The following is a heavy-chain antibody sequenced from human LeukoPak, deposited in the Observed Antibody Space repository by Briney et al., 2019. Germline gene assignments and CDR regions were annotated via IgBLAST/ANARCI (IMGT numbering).Heavy chain of an antibody. V-gene: IGHV1-69*06. J-gene: IGHJ2*01. CDR2: IIPIFGTA. CDR3: ARDRASSSSWYPHWYFDL. D-gene: IGHD6-13*01. Sequence: ASVKVSCKASGGTFSSYAISWVRQAPGQGLEWMGGIIPIFGTANYAQKFQGRVTITADKSTSTAYMELSSLRSEDTAVYYCARDRASSSSWYPHWYFDLWGRGTLVTVSS. CDR1: GGTFSSYA.